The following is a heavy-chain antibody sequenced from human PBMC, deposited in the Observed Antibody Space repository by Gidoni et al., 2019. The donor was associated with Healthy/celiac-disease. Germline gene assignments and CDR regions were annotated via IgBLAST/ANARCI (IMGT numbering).Heavy chain of an antibody. CDR2: ISSSSSYI. CDR3: ARDTYYDSSGYSFDY. J-gene: IGHJ4*02. CDR1: GFTFSSYS. V-gene: IGHV3-21*01. D-gene: IGHD3-22*01. Sequence: EVQLVESGGGLVKPGGSLRLSCAASGFTFSSYSMNGVRQAPGKGLEWVSSISSSSSYIYYADSVKGRFTISSDNAKNSLYLQMNSLRAEDTAVYYCARDTYYDSSGYSFDYWGQGTLVTVSS.